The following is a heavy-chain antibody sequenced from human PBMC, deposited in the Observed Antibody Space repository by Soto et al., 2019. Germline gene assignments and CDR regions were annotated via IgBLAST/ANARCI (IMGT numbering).Heavy chain of an antibody. D-gene: IGHD6-19*01. Sequence: QVQLQESGPGLVKPSGTLSLTCAVSGGSISSSNWWSWVRQPPGKGLEWIGEIYHSGSTNYNPSLKSRGTISVDKSKNQFSLKLSSVTAADTAVYYCERGSSGWYPVVYYFDYWGQGTLVTVSS. J-gene: IGHJ4*02. CDR2: IYHSGST. V-gene: IGHV4-4*02. CDR3: ERGSSGWYPVVYYFDY. CDR1: GGSISSSNW.